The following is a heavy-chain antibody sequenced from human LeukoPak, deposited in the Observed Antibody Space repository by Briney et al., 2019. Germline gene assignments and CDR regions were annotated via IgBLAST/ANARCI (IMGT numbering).Heavy chain of an antibody. D-gene: IGHD3-22*01. CDR2: ISGSGGST. V-gene: IGHV3-23*01. Sequence: PGGSLRLSCAASGFTFSSYAMSWVRQAPGKGLEWVSAISGSGGSTYYADSVKGRFTISRDNSKNTLYLQMNSLRAEDTAVYYCARHQIGSTGYYFDYWGQGSLVTVSS. CDR3: ARHQIGSTGYYFDY. CDR1: GFTFSSYA. J-gene: IGHJ4*02.